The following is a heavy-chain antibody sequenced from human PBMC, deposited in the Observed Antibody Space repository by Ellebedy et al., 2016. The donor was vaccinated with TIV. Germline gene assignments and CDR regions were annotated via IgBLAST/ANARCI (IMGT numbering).Heavy chain of an antibody. CDR3: AKYIIGATRLFDS. CDR1: GFTFSTYA. Sequence: GESLKISXAASGFTFSTYAMSWVRQAPGKGLELFSTISGRGSSTYYADSVKGRFTISRDNTKNTLYLQMNSLRAEETAVYYCAKYIIGATRLFDSWGQGTLVTVSS. CDR2: ISGRGSST. V-gene: IGHV3-23*01. J-gene: IGHJ4*02. D-gene: IGHD1-26*01.